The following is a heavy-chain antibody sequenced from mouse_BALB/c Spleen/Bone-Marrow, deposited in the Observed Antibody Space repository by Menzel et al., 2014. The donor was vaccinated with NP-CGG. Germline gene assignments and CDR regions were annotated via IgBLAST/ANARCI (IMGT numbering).Heavy chain of an antibody. CDR2: IHPSVSET. V-gene: IGHV1-74*04. J-gene: IGHJ4*01. D-gene: IGHD1-1*01. CDR1: GYSFSSYC. CDR3: ARFYYYVRTYYYALYY. Sequence: RLQQSGAGLVRPGGSVHLSCKSSGYSFSSYCMNWVKQWPGQGLVWLGMIHPSVSETRINQIFKDKTTLTVDKSSSEDCMQLSSPTSDDSAVYYCARFYYYVRTYYYALYYWGEGISGPGAS.